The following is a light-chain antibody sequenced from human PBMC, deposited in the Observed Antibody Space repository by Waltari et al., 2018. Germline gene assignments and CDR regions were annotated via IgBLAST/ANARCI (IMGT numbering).Light chain of an antibody. CDR1: RSLLHSYGYHF. J-gene: IGKJ1*01. Sequence: DIVMTQSPLSLPVTPGEPASISCKSSRSLLHSYGYHFLDWYLQKPGQSPQLLIYLGSNRASGVPDRFSGSGSGTEFTLKTSRVEAEDVGVYYCMQAVQTPWTFGQGTKVEIK. CDR2: LGS. V-gene: IGKV2-28*01. CDR3: MQAVQTPWT.